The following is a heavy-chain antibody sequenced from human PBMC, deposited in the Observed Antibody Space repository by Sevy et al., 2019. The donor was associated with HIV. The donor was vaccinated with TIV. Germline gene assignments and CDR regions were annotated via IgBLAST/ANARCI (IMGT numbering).Heavy chain of an antibody. CDR1: GGSMSGSHYY. CDR3: ARNSTGHSFDY. Sequence: SETLSLTCTVSGGSMSGSHYYWGWIRRRPGKGLEWSRRVYYSGSTHYNPSLKSRVTISVDTSKSLLSLELTSVIATDTAVYYCARNSTGHSFDYWGHGTLVTVSS. V-gene: IGHV4-39*01. CDR2: VYYSGST. J-gene: IGHJ4*01. D-gene: IGHD3-22*01.